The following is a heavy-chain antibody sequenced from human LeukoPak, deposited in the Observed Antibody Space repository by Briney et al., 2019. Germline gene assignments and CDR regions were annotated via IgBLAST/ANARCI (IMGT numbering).Heavy chain of an antibody. CDR1: VYTFTSYF. J-gene: IGHJ5*01. CDR3: ARKTSDS. D-gene: IGHD1-1*01. CDR2: INPSGSTT. V-gene: IGHV1-46*01. Sequence: ASVKVSFKASVYTFTSYFMHWVRQAHGQGLEWLGMINPSGSTTTYAQKFQGRVTMTRDTATSTVYMELSGLISEDTAVYYCARKTSDSWGQGTLVTVSS.